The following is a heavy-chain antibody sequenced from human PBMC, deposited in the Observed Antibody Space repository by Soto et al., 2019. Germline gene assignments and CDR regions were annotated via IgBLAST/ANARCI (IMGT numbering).Heavy chain of an antibody. CDR3: ARGPLVVLNYFES. V-gene: IGHV1-69*04. CDR2: IFPLTDIP. CDR1: GYSFTNYG. J-gene: IGHJ4*02. Sequence: GASVKVSCKASGYSFTNYGSNWVRQAHGQGLEWMGSIFPLTDIPDYAQNFQARLTISADKSTSTAYMELSSLTSDDTAMYFCARGPLVVLNYFESWGQGTLVTVSS.